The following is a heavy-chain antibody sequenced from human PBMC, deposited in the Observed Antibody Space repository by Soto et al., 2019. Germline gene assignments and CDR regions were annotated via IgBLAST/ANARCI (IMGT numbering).Heavy chain of an antibody. V-gene: IGHV4-34*01. CDR1: GGSFSGYY. J-gene: IGHJ6*02. CDR3: AREELNGPLGYCSSTSCHS. Sequence: SETLSLTCAVYGGSFSGYYWSWIRQPPGKGLEWIGEINHSGSTNYNPSLKSRVTISVDTSKNQFSLKLSSVTAADTAVYYCAREELNGPLGYCSSTSCHSWGQGTTVTVSS. CDR2: INHSGST. D-gene: IGHD2-2*02.